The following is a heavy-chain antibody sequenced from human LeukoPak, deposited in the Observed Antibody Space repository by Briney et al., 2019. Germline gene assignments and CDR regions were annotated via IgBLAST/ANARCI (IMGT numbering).Heavy chain of an antibody. Sequence: GGSLRLSCAASGFTFSSYALNWVRQAPGKGLEWVSGINWNGGSTGYADSVKGRFTISRDNAKNSLYLQMNSLRAEDTALYYCARDVRGGWCSTAPFYYMDVWGKGTTVTVSS. J-gene: IGHJ6*03. D-gene: IGHD6-19*01. V-gene: IGHV3-20*04. CDR3: ARDVRGGWCSTAPFYYMDV. CDR1: GFTFSSYA. CDR2: INWNGGST.